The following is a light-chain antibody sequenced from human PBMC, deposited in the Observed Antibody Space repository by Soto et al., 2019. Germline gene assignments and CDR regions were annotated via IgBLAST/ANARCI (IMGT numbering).Light chain of an antibody. J-gene: IGLJ1*01. CDR3: QVWDSDSDPSYV. CDR1: NIGAYS. Sequence: ELTQPPSVSVAPGQTARITCGGNNIGAYSVYWYQQKPGQAPVLVVYDDTNRPSGIPGRFSGSNSGNTATLTISSVEAGDEAVYYCQVWDSDSDPSYVFGGGTKVIVL. V-gene: IGLV3-21*02. CDR2: DDT.